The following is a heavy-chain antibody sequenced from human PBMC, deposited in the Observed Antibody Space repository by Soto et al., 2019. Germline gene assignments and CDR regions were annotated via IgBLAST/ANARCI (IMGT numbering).Heavy chain of an antibody. V-gene: IGHV3-74*01. CDR3: VRDRDTYGYANLDY. D-gene: IGHD5-18*01. J-gene: IGHJ4*02. CDR1: GFTFSSFW. Sequence: EVQLVESGGGLVQPGGSLRLSCAVSGFTFSSFWMHWVRQAPGKGLVWVSRINPDGSGTSYADSVKGRLTISRDNAKHTLYLQVNSLRVDDTAVYYCVRDRDTYGYANLDYWGQGTLVTVSS. CDR2: INPDGSGT.